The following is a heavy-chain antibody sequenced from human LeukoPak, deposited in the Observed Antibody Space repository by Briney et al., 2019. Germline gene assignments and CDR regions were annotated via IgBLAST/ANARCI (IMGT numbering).Heavy chain of an antibody. CDR1: GYTFTSYD. CDR2: MNPNSGNT. CDR3: ARGSGLDFSYYYDSSGYWVY. Sequence: ASVKVSCKASGYTFTSYDINWVRQAPGQGLEWMGWMNPNSGNTGYAQKFQGRVTLTSNTSISTAYMELSSLRSEDTAVYYCARGSGLDFSYYYDSSGYWVYWGQGTLVTVSS. D-gene: IGHD3-22*01. J-gene: IGHJ4*02. V-gene: IGHV1-8*01.